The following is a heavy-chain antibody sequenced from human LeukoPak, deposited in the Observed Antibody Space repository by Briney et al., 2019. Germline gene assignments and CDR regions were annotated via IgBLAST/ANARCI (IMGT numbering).Heavy chain of an antibody. J-gene: IGHJ3*02. Sequence: GGSLRLSCAASGVTFDDYAMHWVRQAPGKGLEWVSLISGDGGSTYYADSVKGRFTISRDNSKNSLYLQMNSLRTEDTALYYCAKDVWVRGDDAFDIWGQGTMVTVSS. CDR2: ISGDGGST. D-gene: IGHD3-10*01. CDR1: GVTFDDYA. CDR3: AKDVWVRGDDAFDI. V-gene: IGHV3-43*02.